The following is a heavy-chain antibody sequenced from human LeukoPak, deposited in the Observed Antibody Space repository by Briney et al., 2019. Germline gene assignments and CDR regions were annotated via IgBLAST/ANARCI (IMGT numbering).Heavy chain of an antibody. Sequence: GGSLRLSCAASGFTFSSYGMHWVRQAPGKGLEGVAVISYDGSNRYYADSVKGRVTISRDNSKNTLYLQMNSLRAEDTAVYYCAAAGPYSSGWHFDYWGQGTLVTVSS. CDR1: GFTFSSYG. J-gene: IGHJ4*02. CDR2: ISYDGSNR. CDR3: AAAGPYSSGWHFDY. D-gene: IGHD6-19*01. V-gene: IGHV3-30*03.